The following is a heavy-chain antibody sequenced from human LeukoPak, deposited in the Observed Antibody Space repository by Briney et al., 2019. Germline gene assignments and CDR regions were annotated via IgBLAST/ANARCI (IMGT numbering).Heavy chain of an antibody. V-gene: IGHV3-74*01. CDR2: INGDGSST. CDR3: ARNLGSDSS. D-gene: IGHD2-21*01. Sequence: GGSLRLSCAASGFTFNSYWMHWVRQAPGKGLAWVSRINGDGSSTRYADSAKGRFTISRDNAKNTLYLQMNSLRAEDTAMYYCARNLGSDSSWGQGTLVTVSS. CDR1: GFTFNSYW. J-gene: IGHJ5*02.